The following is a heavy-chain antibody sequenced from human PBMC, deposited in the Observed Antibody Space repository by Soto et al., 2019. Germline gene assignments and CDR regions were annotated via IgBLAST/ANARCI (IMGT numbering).Heavy chain of an antibody. V-gene: IGHV1-3*01. CDR2: INAGNGNT. CDR3: ARSLVVVTALDY. CDR1: GYTFTSYA. J-gene: IGHJ4*02. D-gene: IGHD2-21*02. Sequence: GASVKVSCKASGYTFTSYAMHWVRQAPGQRLEWMGWINAGNGNTKYSQKFQGRVTITRDTSASTAYMEPSSLRSEDTAVYYCARSLVVVTALDYWGPGTLVTVS.